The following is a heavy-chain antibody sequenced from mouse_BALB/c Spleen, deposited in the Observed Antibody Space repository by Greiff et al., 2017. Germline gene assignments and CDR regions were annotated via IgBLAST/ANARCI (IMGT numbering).Heavy chain of an antibody. D-gene: IGHD2-1*01. CDR3: ARDQGNGNYPFAY. CDR1: GFSLTSYG. V-gene: IGHV2-9*02. CDR2: IWAGGST. J-gene: IGHJ3*01. Sequence: QVHVKQSGPGLVAPSQSLSITCTVSGFSLTSYGVHWVRQPPGKGLEWLGVIWAGGSTNYNSALMSRLSISKDNSKSQVFLKMNSLQTDDTAMYYCARDQGNGNYPFAYWGQGTLVTVSA.